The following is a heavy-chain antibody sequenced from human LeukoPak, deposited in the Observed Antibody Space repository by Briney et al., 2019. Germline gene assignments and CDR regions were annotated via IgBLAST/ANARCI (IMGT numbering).Heavy chain of an antibody. V-gene: IGHV1-2*02. D-gene: IGHD6-25*01. CDR2: INPNSGGT. CDR1: GYTFTGYY. CDR3: ARGALKYSSDFDY. Sequence: GASVKVSCKASGYTFTGYYMHWARQAPGQGLEWMGWINPNSGGTNYAQKFQGRVTMTRDTSISTAYMELSRLRSDDTAVYYCARGALKYSSDFDYWGQGTLVTVSS. J-gene: IGHJ4*02.